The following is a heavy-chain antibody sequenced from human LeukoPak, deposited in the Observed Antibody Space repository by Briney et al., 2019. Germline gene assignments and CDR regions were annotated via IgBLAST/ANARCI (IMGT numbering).Heavy chain of an antibody. J-gene: IGHJ6*03. CDR2: IIPIFGTA. CDR3: ARGPVFGVVRGYYYYMDV. CDR1: GGTFSSYA. Sequence: ASVKVSCKASGGTFSSYAISWVRQAPGQGLEWMGGIIPIFGTANYAQKFQGRVTITADKSTSTAYMELSSLGSEDTAVYYCARGPVFGVVRGYYYYMDVWGKGTTVTVSS. D-gene: IGHD3-3*01. V-gene: IGHV1-69*06.